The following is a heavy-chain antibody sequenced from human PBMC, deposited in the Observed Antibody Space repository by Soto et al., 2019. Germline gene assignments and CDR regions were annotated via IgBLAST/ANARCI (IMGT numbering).Heavy chain of an antibody. CDR2: IIPMCDIK. Sequence: QLQLVQSGAEVKERGSSVKISCKTSGGNFNTYALTWVRQAPGQGLEWIGGIIPMCDIKNVAQRFQGRVTLNADDSMTTAYMEMTSLRSDDTAVYYCAKEAGDHWGQGTLVTVSS. D-gene: IGHD3-10*01. CDR1: GGNFNTYA. CDR3: AKEAGDH. J-gene: IGHJ4*02. V-gene: IGHV1-69*01.